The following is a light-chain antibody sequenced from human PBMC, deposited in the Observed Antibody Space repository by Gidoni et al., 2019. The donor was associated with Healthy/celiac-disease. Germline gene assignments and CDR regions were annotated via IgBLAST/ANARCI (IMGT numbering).Light chain of an antibody. CDR1: QIISSY. Sequence: DIQMTQSPSSLSASVGDRVTITCRASQIISSYLNWYQQKPGKAPKLLIYAASSLQSGVPSRFSGSGSGTDFTLTISSLQPEDFATYYCQQSYSTRWTFGQGTKVEIK. J-gene: IGKJ1*01. CDR3: QQSYSTRWT. V-gene: IGKV1-39*01. CDR2: AAS.